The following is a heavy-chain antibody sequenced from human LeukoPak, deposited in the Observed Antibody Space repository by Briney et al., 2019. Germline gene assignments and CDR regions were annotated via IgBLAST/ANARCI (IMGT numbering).Heavy chain of an antibody. Sequence: ASVKVSCKASGGSFSDYPINWVRQAPGQGLEWLGGIIPKYSASNYAQAFQGRVTITADESTNTVYMGMSGLRPDDTAVYYCVRPDRIFGVPAAFDAWGQGTLVAVSS. J-gene: IGHJ3*01. CDR3: VRPDRIFGVPAAFDA. D-gene: IGHD3-3*02. CDR1: GGSFSDYP. V-gene: IGHV1-69*01. CDR2: IIPKYSAS.